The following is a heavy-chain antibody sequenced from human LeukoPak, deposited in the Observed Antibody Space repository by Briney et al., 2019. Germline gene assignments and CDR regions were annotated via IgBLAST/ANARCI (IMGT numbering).Heavy chain of an antibody. D-gene: IGHD3-10*01. J-gene: IGHJ5*02. V-gene: IGHV1-2*02. CDR1: GYTFTGHY. CDR2: ISAYNGNT. Sequence: ASVKVSCKASGYTFTGHYIHWVRQAPGQGLEWMGWISAYNGNTNYAQKLQGRVTMTRDTSISTAYMELSSLRSDDTAVYYCARGRLGTWFGELKAWGQGTLVTVSS. CDR3: ARGRLGTWFGELKA.